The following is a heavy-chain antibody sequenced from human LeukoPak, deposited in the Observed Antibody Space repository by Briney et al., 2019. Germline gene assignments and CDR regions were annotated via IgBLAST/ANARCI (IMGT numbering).Heavy chain of an antibody. CDR3: ARDYVTGTFDY. D-gene: IGHD3-16*01. J-gene: IGHJ4*02. Sequence: ASVKVSCKGSGYTFTGYYMHWVRQAPGQGLEWMGSINPDSGGTKYAQKFQGRVTMTRDTSISTAYMELNRLRSDDTAVYYCARDYVTGTFDYWGQGALVTVSS. CDR2: INPDSGGT. V-gene: IGHV1-2*02. CDR1: GYTFTGYY.